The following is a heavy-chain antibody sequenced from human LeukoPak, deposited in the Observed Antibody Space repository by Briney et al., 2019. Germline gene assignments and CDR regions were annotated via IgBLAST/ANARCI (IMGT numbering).Heavy chain of an antibody. J-gene: IGHJ4*02. Sequence: GGSLRLSCAASGFTFSDYYMSWIRQAPGKVLDWVSYISSSGSTIDYADSVKGRFTISRDNAKNSLYLQMNSLRAEDTAVYYCARSIPAGNRRWGQGTLVTVSS. CDR1: GFTFSDYY. D-gene: IGHD2-2*01. V-gene: IGHV3-11*01. CDR2: ISSSGSTI. CDR3: ARSIPAGNRR.